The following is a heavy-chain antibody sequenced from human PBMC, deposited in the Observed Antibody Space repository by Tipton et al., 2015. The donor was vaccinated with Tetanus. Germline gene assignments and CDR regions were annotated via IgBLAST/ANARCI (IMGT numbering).Heavy chain of an antibody. Sequence: SLRLSCAASGFTFSSYSMNWVRQAPGKGLEWVSYISSSSSTIYYADSVKGRFTISRDNAKNSLYLQMNSLRDEDTAVYYCARDRLWFGELSHYYYYGMDAWGQGTTATVSS. J-gene: IGHJ6*02. D-gene: IGHD3-10*01. CDR1: GFTFSSYS. CDR3: ARDRLWFGELSHYYYYGMDA. CDR2: ISSSSSTI. V-gene: IGHV3-48*02.